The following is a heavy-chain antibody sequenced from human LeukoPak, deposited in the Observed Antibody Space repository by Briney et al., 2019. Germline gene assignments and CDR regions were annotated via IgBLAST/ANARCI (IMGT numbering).Heavy chain of an antibody. J-gene: IGHJ4*02. V-gene: IGHV5-51*01. Sequence: GESLKISCKGSGYSFTTYWIGWVRQMPGKGLEWMGIIYPGDSHTGYSPSFQGQVTISADKSISTAYLQWSSLKASDTAMYYCARQQQIRRPIDYWGQGTLVTVSS. CDR2: IYPGDSHT. CDR3: ARQQQIRRPIDY. D-gene: IGHD1/OR15-1a*01. CDR1: GYSFTTYW.